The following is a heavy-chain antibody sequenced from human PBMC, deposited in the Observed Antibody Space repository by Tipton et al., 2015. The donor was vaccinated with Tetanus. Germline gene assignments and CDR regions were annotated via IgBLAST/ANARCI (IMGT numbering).Heavy chain of an antibody. V-gene: IGHV4-39*07. J-gene: IGHJ4*02. D-gene: IGHD4-17*01. CDR1: GGSIIVSNFY. CDR3: ARGKHTVTFDY. Sequence: TLSLTCRVSGGSIIVSNFYWGWIRQSPGKGLEWIGSIHYTGSTYLNPSLKSRVTISVDTSKNQFSLKLSSVTAADTAVYYCARGKHTVTFDYWGQGTLVTVSS. CDR2: IHYTGST.